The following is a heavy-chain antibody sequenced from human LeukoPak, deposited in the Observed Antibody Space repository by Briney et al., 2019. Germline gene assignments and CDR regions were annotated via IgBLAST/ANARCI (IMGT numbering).Heavy chain of an antibody. CDR1: GFTFSSYA. CDR2: ISGSGGGT. CDR3: AKTPDYYGSGSSSYIDC. V-gene: IGHV3-23*01. D-gene: IGHD3-10*01. J-gene: IGHJ4*02. Sequence: GGSLRLSCAASGFTFSSYAMSWVRQAPGKGLEWVSAISGSGGGTYYADSVKGRFTISTDNSRDTVYLQMNSLRAEDTALYFCAKTPDYYGSGSSSYIDCWGQGTLVSVSS.